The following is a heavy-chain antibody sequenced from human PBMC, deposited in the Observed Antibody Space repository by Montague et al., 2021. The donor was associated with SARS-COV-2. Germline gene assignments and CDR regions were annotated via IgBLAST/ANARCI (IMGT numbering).Heavy chain of an antibody. CDR1: GFSLSTSGMC. D-gene: IGHD3-10*01. CDR2: IDWDDDK. CDR3: ARIVGVLLWFGESDYGMDV. Sequence: PALVKPTQTLTLTCTFSGFSLSTSGMCVSWIRQPPGKALEWLARIDWDDDKYYSTPLKTRLTISKDTSKNQVVLTMTNMDPVDTATYYCARIVGVLLWFGESDYGMDVWGQGTTVTVSS. V-gene: IGHV2-70*11. J-gene: IGHJ6*02.